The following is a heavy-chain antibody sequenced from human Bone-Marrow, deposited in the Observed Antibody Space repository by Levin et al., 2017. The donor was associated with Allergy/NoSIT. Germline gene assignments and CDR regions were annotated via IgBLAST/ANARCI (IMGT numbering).Heavy chain of an antibody. J-gene: IGHJ5*02. CDR2: VGWNGNSI. V-gene: IGHV3-9*01. Sequence: GGSLRLSCEASGFIFDDYAMHWVRQPPGEGPEWVAGVGWNGNSIVYGDSVNGRFSISRDNAKKFLYLQMNSLRPEDTAFYYCVRGDNCSDASCYLMLGGFDPWGQGALVTVSS. CDR1: GFIFDDYA. CDR3: VRGDNCSDASCYLMLGGFDP. D-gene: IGHD2-2*01.